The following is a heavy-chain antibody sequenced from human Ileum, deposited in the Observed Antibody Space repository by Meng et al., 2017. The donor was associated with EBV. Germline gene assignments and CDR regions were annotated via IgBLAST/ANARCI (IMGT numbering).Heavy chain of an antibody. J-gene: IGHJ4*02. V-gene: IGHV4-39*01. D-gene: IGHD6-19*01. CDR2: IYYSGTT. Sequence: LRQEWDPGLVKPSETLSLTCTVSCVSVDISSDKWGWIRQSPGKGLEWMGNIYYSGTTYYNPSLKSRVTISVDTSKNQFSLKLSSVTAADTAVYYCARGYSSGWYYFDSWGQGTLVTVSS. CDR1: CVSVDISSDK. CDR3: ARGYSSGWYYFDS.